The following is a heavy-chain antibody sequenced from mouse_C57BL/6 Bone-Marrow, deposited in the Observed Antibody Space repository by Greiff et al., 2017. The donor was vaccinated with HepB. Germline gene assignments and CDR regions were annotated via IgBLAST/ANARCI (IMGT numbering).Heavy chain of an antibody. V-gene: IGHV3-6*01. CDR1: GYSITSGYY. CDR2: ISYDGSN. J-gene: IGHJ4*01. D-gene: IGHD1-1*01. CDR3: ARRIITTVVAPYAMDY. Sequence: EVHLVESGPGLVKPSQSLSLTCSVTGYSITSGYYWNWIRQFPGNKLEWMGYISYDGSNNYNQSLKNRISITRDTSKNQFFLYLHSVTSEDTATSYCARRIITTVVAPYAMDYWGQGTSVTVSS.